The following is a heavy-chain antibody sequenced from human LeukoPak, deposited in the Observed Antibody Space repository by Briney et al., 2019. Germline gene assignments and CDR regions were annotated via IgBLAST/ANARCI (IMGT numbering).Heavy chain of an antibody. CDR2: ISGSGDTT. V-gene: IGHV3-23*01. Sequence: GASPRLSCAASGFTFSSYAMSWVRQAPGKGLEWVSTISGSGDTTYYADSVKGRFTISRDNSKNTLYLQMNSLRVEDTAVYYCAKSKGSSSGAFDIWGQGTMVTVSS. CDR1: GFTFSSYA. J-gene: IGHJ3*02. CDR3: AKSKGSSSGAFDI. D-gene: IGHD2-2*01.